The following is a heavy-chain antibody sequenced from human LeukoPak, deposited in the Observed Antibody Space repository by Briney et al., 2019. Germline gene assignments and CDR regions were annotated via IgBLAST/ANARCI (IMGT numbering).Heavy chain of an antibody. J-gene: IGHJ4*02. D-gene: IGHD3-3*01. CDR2: IYYSGST. CDR3: ARRDFWSGDFDY. CDR1: GGSISSYY. Sequence: PSETLSLTCTVSGGSISSYYWSWIRQPPGKGLEWIGYIYYSGSTNYNPSLKSRVTISVDTSKNRFSLKLSSVTAADTAVYYCARRDFWSGDFDYWGQGTLVTVSS. V-gene: IGHV4-59*01.